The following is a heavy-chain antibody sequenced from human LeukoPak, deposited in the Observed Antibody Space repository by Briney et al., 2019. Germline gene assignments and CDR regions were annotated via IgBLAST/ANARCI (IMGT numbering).Heavy chain of an antibody. Sequence: PSETLSLTCTVSGGSLSSGSYYWSWTRQPAGKGLEWIGRIYTSGSTNYNPSLKSRVTISVDTSKNQFSLKLSSVTAADTAVYYCARYYYGMDVWGQGTTVTVSS. V-gene: IGHV4-61*02. CDR3: ARYYYGMDV. J-gene: IGHJ6*02. CDR1: GGSLSSGSYY. CDR2: IYTSGST.